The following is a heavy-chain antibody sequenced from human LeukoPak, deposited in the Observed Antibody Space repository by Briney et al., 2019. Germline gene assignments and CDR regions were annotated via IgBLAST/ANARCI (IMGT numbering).Heavy chain of an antibody. CDR2: ISGTGDNT. Sequence: GGTLRLSCAASGFTFFIYGMTWVRQAPGKGLEWVSTISGTGDNTYYADSVKGRFTISRDNSKNMLFLQMNSLRAEDTAVYYCARGGAGVYFFDYWGQGTLVTVSS. V-gene: IGHV3-23*01. J-gene: IGHJ4*02. D-gene: IGHD6-13*01. CDR1: GFTFFIYG. CDR3: ARGGAGVYFFDY.